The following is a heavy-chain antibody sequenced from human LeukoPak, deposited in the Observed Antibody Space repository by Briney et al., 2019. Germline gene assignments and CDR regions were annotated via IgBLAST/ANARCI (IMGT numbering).Heavy chain of an antibody. CDR2: ISGSGDST. Sequence: GGSLRLSCAASGFTFSNYAMSWVRQAPGKGLEWVSVISGSGDSTHYADSVKGRFTISRDNTKNTPYLQVNSLRAEDTAVYYCAKAGYSYGYDYWGQGTLVTVSS. J-gene: IGHJ4*02. D-gene: IGHD5-18*01. CDR3: AKAGYSYGYDY. V-gene: IGHV3-23*01. CDR1: GFTFSNYA.